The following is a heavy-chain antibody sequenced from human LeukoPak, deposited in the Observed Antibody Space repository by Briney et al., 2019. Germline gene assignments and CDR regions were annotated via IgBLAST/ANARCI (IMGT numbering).Heavy chain of an antibody. CDR3: ARDGTNTGAFDY. J-gene: IGHJ4*02. CDR1: GFTVSSNY. V-gene: IGHV3-53*01. CDR2: IYSGGST. Sequence: GGSLRLSCAASGFTVSSNYISWVRQAPGKGLEWVSVIYSGGSTYYADSVKGRFTISRDNSKNTLYLQMDSLRAEDTAVYYCARDGTNTGAFDYWGQGTLVTVSS. D-gene: IGHD1-14*01.